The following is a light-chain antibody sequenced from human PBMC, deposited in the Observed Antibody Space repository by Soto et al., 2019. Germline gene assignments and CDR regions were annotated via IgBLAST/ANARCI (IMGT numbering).Light chain of an antibody. CDR1: SSDVGDFNY. J-gene: IGLJ1*01. CDR3: SSFSSSTTRV. V-gene: IGLV2-14*01. Sequence: QSALTQPASVSGSPGQSITISCTGTSSDVGDFNYVSWYQQHPGKAPKLMIYDVGNRPSGVSIRFSGSKSGSTASLTISGRQAEDEYDYYCSSFSSSTTRVFGTGTKLTVL. CDR2: DVG.